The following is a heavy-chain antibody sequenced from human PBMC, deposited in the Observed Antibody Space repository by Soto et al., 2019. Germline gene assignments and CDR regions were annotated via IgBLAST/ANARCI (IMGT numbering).Heavy chain of an antibody. CDR1: GFTLSDHY. D-gene: IGHD3-22*01. V-gene: IGHV3-72*01. J-gene: IGHJ5*02. CDR2: SRDKAQGYST. CDR3: ASLGSSGYYRSP. Sequence: AGSLRLSCAVSGFTLSDHYIDWVRQAPGKGLEWVGRSRDKAQGYSTAYAASVKGRFTTSRDESKNSVYLQMNSLKTEDTAVYYCASLGSSGYYRSPWGQGTLVTVSS.